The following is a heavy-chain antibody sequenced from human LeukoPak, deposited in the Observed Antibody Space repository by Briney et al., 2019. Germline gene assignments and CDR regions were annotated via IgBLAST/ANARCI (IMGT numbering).Heavy chain of an antibody. CDR2: IKHSENP. D-gene: IGHD3-16*02. J-gene: IGHJ4*02. V-gene: IGHV4-34*01. CDR3: ARVKNYDYVWGSYRPRSPAFDY. Sequence: SETLSLTCAVYGGSFSGYYWSWIRQPPGKGLEWIGEIKHSENPNYNPSPKSRVTISVDTSKNEFALKLSSVTAADTAVYYCARVKNYDYVWGSYRPRSPAFDYWGQGTLVTVSS. CDR1: GGSFSGYY.